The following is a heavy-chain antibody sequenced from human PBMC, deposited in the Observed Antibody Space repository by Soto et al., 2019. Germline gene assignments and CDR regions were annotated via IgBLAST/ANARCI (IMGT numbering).Heavy chain of an antibody. D-gene: IGHD6-13*01. CDR1: GITFSSYS. CDR2: ISSTGTYI. V-gene: IGHV3-21*01. J-gene: IGHJ3*02. CDR3: AIVTMPYSSSSQAFDT. Sequence: EVQLVESGGGLVKPGGSLRLSCAASGITFSSYSMNWVRQAPGKGLEWVSSISSTGTYIDYEVSVQGRFTISRDNTKNSMFRQTDMLRAEDTGLYYRAIVTMPYSSSSQAFDTWGQGTMVTVSS.